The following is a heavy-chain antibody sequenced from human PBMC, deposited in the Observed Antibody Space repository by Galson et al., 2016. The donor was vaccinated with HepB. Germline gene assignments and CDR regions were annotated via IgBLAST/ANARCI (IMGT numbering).Heavy chain of an antibody. V-gene: IGHV5-10-1*01. CDR3: ARQGAGWGGMEIDH. CDR2: IDPTDSYT. CDR1: GYSFTSYW. Sequence: QSGAEVKKPGESLRISCKASGYSFTSYWINWVRQMPGKGLEWMGRIDPTDSYTSYSPSFQGHVIISADKSISTAYMQWSSLKASDTAMYYCARQGAGWGGMEIDHWGQGTLVTVSS. D-gene: IGHD3-16*01. J-gene: IGHJ4*02.